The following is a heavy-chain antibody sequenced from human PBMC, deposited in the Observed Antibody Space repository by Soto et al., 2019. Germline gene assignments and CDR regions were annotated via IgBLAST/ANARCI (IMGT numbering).Heavy chain of an antibody. CDR3: AREALQYYYDSSGYYYVDY. CDR1: GYTFTSYG. D-gene: IGHD3-22*01. CDR2: ISAYNGNT. J-gene: IGHJ4*02. Sequence: ASVKVSCKASGYTFTSYGISWVRQAPGQGLGWMGWISAYNGNTNYAQKLQGRVTMTTDTSTSTAYMELRSLRSDDTAVYYCAREALQYYYDSSGYYYVDYWGQGTLVTVSS. V-gene: IGHV1-18*01.